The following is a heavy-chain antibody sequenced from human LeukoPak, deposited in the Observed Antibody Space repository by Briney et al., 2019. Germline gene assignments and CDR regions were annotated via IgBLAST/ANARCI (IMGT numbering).Heavy chain of an antibody. CDR3: AKAYHYGDYYYFMDV. J-gene: IGHJ6*03. D-gene: IGHD4-17*01. CDR1: GFTFSLYT. V-gene: IGHV3-30*02. CDR2: IRYDGSNK. Sequence: PGGSLRLSCAASGFTFSLYTMHWVRQAPGKGLEWVAFIRYDGSNKYYADSVRGRFTISRDDSTDTLNLQMHSLRAEDTAVYYCAKAYHYGDYYYFMDVWGKGTTVIISS.